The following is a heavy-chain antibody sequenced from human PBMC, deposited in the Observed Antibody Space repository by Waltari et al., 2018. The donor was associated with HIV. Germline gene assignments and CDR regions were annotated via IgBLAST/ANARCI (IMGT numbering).Heavy chain of an antibody. Sequence: QVQLVQSGAEVKSLGASVKVSCQASGYSFSAYYLHWVRQAPGQGLEWMGWIKTKSGGTKYADKLQGRVTMTRDTSITTVYMELNSLMSDDTAVYYCARDMNYYGSGRGWFDPWGQGTLVTVSS. V-gene: IGHV1-2*07. D-gene: IGHD3-10*01. J-gene: IGHJ5*02. CDR2: IKTKSGGT. CDR3: ARDMNYYGSGRGWFDP. CDR1: GYSFSAYY.